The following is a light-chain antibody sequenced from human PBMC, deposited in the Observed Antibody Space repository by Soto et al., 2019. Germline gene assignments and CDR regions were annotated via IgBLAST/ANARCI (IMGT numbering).Light chain of an antibody. J-gene: IGKJ1*01. CDR1: QSISVW. CDR2: KAS. Sequence: DIQMTQSPSTLSACVGDRVTITCRASQSISVWLAWYQQKAGKAPNLLIYKASRLESGVPSRFSGSGSETEFTLTISGLQPGDSATYYCQQYNSYRALGQGTKVDIK. CDR3: QQYNSYRA. V-gene: IGKV1-5*03.